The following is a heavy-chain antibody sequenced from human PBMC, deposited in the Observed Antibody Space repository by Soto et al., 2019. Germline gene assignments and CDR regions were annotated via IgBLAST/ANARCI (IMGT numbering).Heavy chain of an antibody. V-gene: IGHV3-48*01. Sequence: GGSLRLSCAASGFTFSSYSMNWVRQAPGKGLEWVSYISSSSSTIYYADSVKGRFTISRDNAKNSLHLQMNSLRAEDTAVYYCARDGLAAAAPDYFDYWGQGTLVTVSS. D-gene: IGHD6-13*01. CDR2: ISSSSSTI. J-gene: IGHJ4*02. CDR3: ARDGLAAAAPDYFDY. CDR1: GFTFSSYS.